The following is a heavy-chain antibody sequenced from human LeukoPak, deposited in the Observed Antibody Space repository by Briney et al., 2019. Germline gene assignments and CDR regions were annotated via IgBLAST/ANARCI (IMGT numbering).Heavy chain of an antibody. J-gene: IGHJ4*02. CDR2: IGGSGGYI. V-gene: IGHV3-21*01. Sequence: IPGGSLRLSCAASGFSFSTYAMSWVRQTPGKGLEWVSAIGGSGGYIYSADSVKGRFTISRDNARNSLYLQMNSLRAEDTAVYYCARGGNSDYWGQGTLVTVSS. CDR1: GFSFSTYA. D-gene: IGHD4-23*01. CDR3: ARGGNSDY.